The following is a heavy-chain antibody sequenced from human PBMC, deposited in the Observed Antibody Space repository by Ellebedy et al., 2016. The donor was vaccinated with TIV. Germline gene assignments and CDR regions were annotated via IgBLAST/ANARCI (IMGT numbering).Heavy chain of an antibody. V-gene: IGHV3-7*01. CDR2: INQYRSEI. Sequence: GGSLRLSXAASGFTFSSYWMSWVRQAPGKGLEWVANINQYRSEIYYVDSVKGRFTISRDNAKNSLYLQMNSLRAEDTAVYYCARDKIVGATYFDYWGQGTLVTVSS. J-gene: IGHJ4*02. CDR1: GFTFSSYW. CDR3: ARDKIVGATYFDY. D-gene: IGHD1-26*01.